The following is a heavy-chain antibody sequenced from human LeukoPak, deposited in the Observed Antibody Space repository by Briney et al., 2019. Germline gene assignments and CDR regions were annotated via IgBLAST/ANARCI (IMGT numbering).Heavy chain of an antibody. Sequence: GGSLRLSCAASGFTFSSYAMSWVRHAPGEGLEWVSAISDSGGTTYYADSVKGRFTTSRDNSKNTLYLQMNSLRGEDTAVYYCAKLTRGYCSSTACPNWFDPWGQGTLVTVSS. J-gene: IGHJ5*02. CDR2: ISDSGGTT. CDR3: AKLTRGYCSSTACPNWFDP. CDR1: GFTFSSYA. D-gene: IGHD2-2*01. V-gene: IGHV3-23*01.